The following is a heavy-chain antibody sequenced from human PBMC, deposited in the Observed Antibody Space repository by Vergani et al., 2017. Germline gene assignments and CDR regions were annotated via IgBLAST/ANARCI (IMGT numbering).Heavy chain of an antibody. CDR2: INHSGST. Sequence: QVQLQESGPGLVKPSQTLSLTCTVSGGSISSGGYYWSWIRQPPGKGLEWIGEINHSGSTNYNPSLKSRVTISVDTSKNQFSLKLSSVTAADTAVYYCARRGDTAMARYWYFDLWGRGTLVTVSS. D-gene: IGHD5-18*01. CDR1: GGSISSGGYY. J-gene: IGHJ2*01. CDR3: ARRGDTAMARYWYFDL. V-gene: IGHV4-31*03.